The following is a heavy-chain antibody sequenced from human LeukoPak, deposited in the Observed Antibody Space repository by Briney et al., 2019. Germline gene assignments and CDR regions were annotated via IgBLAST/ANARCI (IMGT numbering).Heavy chain of an antibody. V-gene: IGHV1-58*01. D-gene: IGHD3-10*01. J-gene: IGHJ4*02. CDR1: GFTFTSSA. CDR3: AAVAYGSGSYYGSFDY. Sequence: GTSVKVSCKASGFTFTSSAVQWVRQAPGQRLEWIGWIVVGSGNTNYAQKFQERVTITRDMSTSTAYMELSSLRSEDTAVYYCAAVAYGSGSYYGSFDYWGQGTLVTVSS. CDR2: IVVGSGNT.